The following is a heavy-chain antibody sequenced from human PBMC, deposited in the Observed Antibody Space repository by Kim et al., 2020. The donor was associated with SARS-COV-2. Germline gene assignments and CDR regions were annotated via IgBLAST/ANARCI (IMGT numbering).Heavy chain of an antibody. Sequence: NADSAKGRFSISRDNSKNTLYLQMNSLRAEDTAVYYCAKSSGYSYAIDYWGQGTLVTVSS. CDR3: AKSSGYSYAIDY. V-gene: IGHV3-30*02. D-gene: IGHD5-18*01. J-gene: IGHJ4*02.